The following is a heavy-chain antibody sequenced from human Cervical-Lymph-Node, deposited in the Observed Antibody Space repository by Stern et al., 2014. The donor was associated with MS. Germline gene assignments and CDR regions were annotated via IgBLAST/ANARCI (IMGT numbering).Heavy chain of an antibody. CDR2: ISWNSGSI. J-gene: IGHJ4*02. D-gene: IGHD5-18*01. Sequence: EEQLVQSGGGLVQPGRSLRLSCAASGFTFDDYAMHWVRQAPGKGLEWVSGISWNSGSIGYADSVKGRFTISRDNAKNSLYLQMNSLRAEDTALYYCAKGRGYILDYWGQGTLVTVSS. CDR1: GFTFDDYA. V-gene: IGHV3-9*01. CDR3: AKGRGYILDY.